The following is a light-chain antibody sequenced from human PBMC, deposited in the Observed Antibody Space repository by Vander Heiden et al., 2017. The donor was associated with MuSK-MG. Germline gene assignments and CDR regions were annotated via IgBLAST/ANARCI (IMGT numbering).Light chain of an antibody. CDR2: GTS. CDR3: QQRGSWPYT. J-gene: IGKJ2*01. Sequence: EVVLTQSPATLSLSPGESATLSCRASQSVSSYLAWYQQKPGQAPRLLIYGTSNRATGIPARFSGSGSETDFTLTISSLEPEDFAVYYCQQRGSWPYTFGQRTKLDIK. CDR1: QSVSSY. V-gene: IGKV3-11*01.